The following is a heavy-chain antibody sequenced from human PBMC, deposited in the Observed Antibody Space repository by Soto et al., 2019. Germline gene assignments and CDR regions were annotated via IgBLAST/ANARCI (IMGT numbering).Heavy chain of an antibody. CDR1: GFTFASSA. CDR3: ARGPRYSGYDSDYMDV. V-gene: IGHV1-58*01. D-gene: IGHD5-12*01. CDR2: IVVGSGNT. Sequence: AASVKVSCKASGFTFASSAGQWVRQARGQRLEWIGWIVVGSGNTSYAQKFQERVTITRDMSTSTAYMELSSLRSEDTAVYYCARGPRYSGYDSDYMDVWGKGTTLTVSS. J-gene: IGHJ6*03.